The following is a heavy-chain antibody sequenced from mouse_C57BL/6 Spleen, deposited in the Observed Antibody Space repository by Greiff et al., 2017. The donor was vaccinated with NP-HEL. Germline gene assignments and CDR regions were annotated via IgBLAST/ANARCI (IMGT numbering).Heavy chain of an antibody. CDR3: ARGEYGFWYFDV. D-gene: IGHD1-1*01. V-gene: IGHV1-81*01. J-gene: IGHJ1*03. CDR2: IYPRSGHT. CDR1: GYTFTSYG. Sequence: QVQLQQSGAELARPGASVKLSCKASGYTFTSYGISWVKQRTGQGLEWIGEIYPRSGHTYYNEKFKGKATLTADKSSSTAYMELRSLTSEDSVDYFCARGEYGFWYFDVWGTGTTVTVSS.